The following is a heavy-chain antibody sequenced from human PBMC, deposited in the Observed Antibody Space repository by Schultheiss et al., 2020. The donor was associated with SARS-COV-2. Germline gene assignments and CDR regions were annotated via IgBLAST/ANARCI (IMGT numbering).Heavy chain of an antibody. J-gene: IGHJ4*02. V-gene: IGHV4-4*07. CDR2: IYTSGSN. D-gene: IGHD5-12*01. CDR1: GGSISSYY. Sequence: SETLSLTCTVSGGSISSYYWSWIRQPAGKGLEWIGRIYTSGSNYYNPSLRSRLTISVDTSKTQFSLKLTSVTAADTAVYYCASHFLNTGYRPSHYYDYWGQGTLVTVYS. CDR3: ASHFLNTGYRPSHYYDY.